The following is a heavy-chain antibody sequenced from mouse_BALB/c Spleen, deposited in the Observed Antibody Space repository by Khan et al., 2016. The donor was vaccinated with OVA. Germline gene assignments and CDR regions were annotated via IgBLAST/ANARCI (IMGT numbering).Heavy chain of an antibody. D-gene: IGHD2-12*01. J-gene: IGHJ4*01. CDR3: ARGGASYYRTDGGAMEY. Sequence: QIQLVQSGPELKKPGETVRISCKASGYTFTTAGIQWVQKMPGKGLKWIGWINTHSGVPKYAEDLKGRFAFSLDISVNTAYLQITNLKNEDTATSVCARGGASYYRTDGGAMEYWGQGTSGTVSS. V-gene: IGHV9-4*02. CDR2: INTHSGVP. CDR1: GYTFTTAG.